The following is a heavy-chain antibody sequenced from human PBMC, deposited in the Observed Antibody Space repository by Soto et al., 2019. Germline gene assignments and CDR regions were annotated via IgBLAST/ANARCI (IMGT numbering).Heavy chain of an antibody. V-gene: IGHV4-31*03. CDR1: GGSISSGGYY. Sequence: QVQLQESGPGLVKPSQTLSLTCTVSGGSISSGGYYWSWIRQHPGKGLEWIGYIYYSGSTYYNPSLKSRVTISGSTAXHQFSLKLSAVTAADTAVYYCARVCGGDCHYGMDVWGQGTTVTVSS. CDR2: IYYSGST. J-gene: IGHJ6*02. CDR3: ARVCGGDCHYGMDV. D-gene: IGHD2-21*02.